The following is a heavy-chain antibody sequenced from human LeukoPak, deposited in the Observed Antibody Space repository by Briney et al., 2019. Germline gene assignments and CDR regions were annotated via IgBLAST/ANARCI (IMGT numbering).Heavy chain of an antibody. CDR1: GFTFSSYW. V-gene: IGHV3-74*01. CDR2: SNSDGSDT. J-gene: IGHJ4*02. D-gene: IGHD5-18*01. Sequence: GGSLRLSCAASGFTFSSYWMNWVRQAPGKGLVWVAHSNSDGSDTSYADSVKGRFTISRDNAKNTVYLQMNSLRAEDTAEYYCARGGTYNYEPVGDYWGQGTLVTVSS. CDR3: ARGGTYNYEPVGDY.